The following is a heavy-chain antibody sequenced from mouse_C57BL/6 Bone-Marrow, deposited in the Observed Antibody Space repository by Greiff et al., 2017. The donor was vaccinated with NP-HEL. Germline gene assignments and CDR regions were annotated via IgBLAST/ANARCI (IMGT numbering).Heavy chain of an antibody. V-gene: IGHV1-55*01. CDR1: GYTFTSYW. CDR2: IYPGSGST. CDR3: AISGDY. J-gene: IGHJ4*01. Sequence: QVHVKQPGAELVKPGASVKMSCKASGYTFTSYWITWVKQRPGQGLEWIGDIYPGSGSTNYNEKFKSKATLTVDTSSSTAYMQLSSLTSEDSAVYYCAISGDYWGQGTSVTVSS.